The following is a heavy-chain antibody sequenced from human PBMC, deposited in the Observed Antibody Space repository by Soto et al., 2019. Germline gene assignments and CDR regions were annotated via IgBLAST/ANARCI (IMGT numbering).Heavy chain of an antibody. Sequence: SVKVSCKASGYTFTGYYMHWVRQAPGQGLGGMGWINPTSGGTNYSQKLQGRVTMTRDTSTSTAYMELSRLRSDGTAVYYCARECQYSSGWTGEYYCFDVWGQGTMVTVSS. CDR3: ARECQYSSGWTGEYYCFDV. CDR1: GYTFTGYY. V-gene: IGHV1-2*02. CDR2: INPTSGGT. D-gene: IGHD6-19*01. J-gene: IGHJ6*02.